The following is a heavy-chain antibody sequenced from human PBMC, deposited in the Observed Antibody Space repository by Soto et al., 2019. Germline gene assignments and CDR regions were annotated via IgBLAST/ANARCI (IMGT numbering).Heavy chain of an antibody. Sequence: QVQLVQSGPEVKKPGSSVRVSCKASGGAFNTFALSWVRQSPGQGLEWMGWIIPVFGSADYAQKVPGKITITADTSTSTVYMELSSLRSDDTAVYYCARDSGHFRGTTYNHDYDGLDVWGHGTKVTFSS. CDR1: GGAFNTFA. D-gene: IGHD1-1*01. CDR3: ARDSGHFRGTTYNHDYDGLDV. J-gene: IGHJ6*02. CDR2: IIPVFGSA. V-gene: IGHV1-69*06.